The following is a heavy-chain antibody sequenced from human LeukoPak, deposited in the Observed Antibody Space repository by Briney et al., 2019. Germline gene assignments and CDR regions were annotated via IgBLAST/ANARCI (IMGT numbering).Heavy chain of an antibody. J-gene: IGHJ4*02. CDR3: AKDQLGGAGDY. Sequence: GWSLTLSCLASGFTFSSYAMSWVRPARGKGLAWVSVIVGSGGSTYYADSVKGRFAISRDNSKNTLYLQMNSLRAEDTAVYYCAKDQLGGAGDYWGQGTLVTVSS. D-gene: IGHD3-16*01. V-gene: IGHV3-23*01. CDR2: IVGSGGST. CDR1: GFTFSSYA.